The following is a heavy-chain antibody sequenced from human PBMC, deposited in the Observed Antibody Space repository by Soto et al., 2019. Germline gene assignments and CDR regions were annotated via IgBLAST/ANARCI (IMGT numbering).Heavy chain of an antibody. Sequence: PGGSLRLSCAAAGFSFSDHYMDWARQAPGKGLEWVGRITNKARSYTTNYAASVQGRLIISRDDSKTSVYLDMYNLKTEDTAVYYCGRAGFRPDESYTSTWIDFWGQGTLVTVSS. CDR3: GRAGFRPDESYTSTWIDF. CDR2: ITNKARSYTT. J-gene: IGHJ4*02. CDR1: GFSFSDHY. V-gene: IGHV3-72*01. D-gene: IGHD2-2*01.